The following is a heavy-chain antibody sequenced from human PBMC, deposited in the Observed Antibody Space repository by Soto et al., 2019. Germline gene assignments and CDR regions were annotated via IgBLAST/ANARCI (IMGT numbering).Heavy chain of an antibody. CDR1: GGTFGIYA. D-gene: IGHD2-2*02. CDR2: IIPAFGTT. Sequence: QVQLVQSGAAVSKPGSSVKVSCKASGGTFGIYAIGWVRQAPGQGLEWMGGIIPAFGTTKNAQKFQDRVDMTADESTNTVYTELRGLRFDDTAVYYCARVTRQMLYGHTRTGMVVWGQGTTLIVSS. V-gene: IGHV1-69*01. CDR3: ARVTRQMLYGHTRTGMVV. J-gene: IGHJ6*02.